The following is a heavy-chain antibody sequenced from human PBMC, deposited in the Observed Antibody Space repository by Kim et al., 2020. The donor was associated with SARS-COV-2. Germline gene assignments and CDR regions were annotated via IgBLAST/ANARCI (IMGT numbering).Heavy chain of an antibody. V-gene: IGHV3-23*01. J-gene: IGHJ5*01. CDR3: VRDRWF. CDR2: ISNSDGRT. CDR1: DFTLGSYA. Sequence: GGSLRLSCSASDFTLGSYAMNWVRQAPGKGLEWVSDISNSDGRTYYTGSVQGRFTISRDNSDNTLYLQMSSLRADDTAVYYCVRDRWF.